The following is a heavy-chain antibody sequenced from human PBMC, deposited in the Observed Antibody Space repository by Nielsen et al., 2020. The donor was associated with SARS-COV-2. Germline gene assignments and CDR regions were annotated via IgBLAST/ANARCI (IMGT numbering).Heavy chain of an antibody. J-gene: IGHJ4*02. V-gene: IGHV3-23*01. Sequence: GESLKISCAASGFTLSSHGIHWVRQAPGKGLEWVSAISGSGGSTYYADSVKGRFTISRDNSKNTLYLQMNSLRAEDTAVYYCAKSLSHIGSGSYYWGQGTLVTVSS. CDR1: GFTLSSHG. D-gene: IGHD1-26*01. CDR3: AKSLSHIGSGSYY. CDR2: ISGSGGST.